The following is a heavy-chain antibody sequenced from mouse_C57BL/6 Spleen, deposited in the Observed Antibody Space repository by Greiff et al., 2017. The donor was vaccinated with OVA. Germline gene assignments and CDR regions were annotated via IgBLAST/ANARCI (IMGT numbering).Heavy chain of an antibody. CDR1: GFTFTSYW. V-gene: IGHV1-64*01. D-gene: IGHD1-1*01. J-gene: IGHJ3*01. CDR2: IRPSSGST. CDR3: RYYGSSYRCGY. Sequence: QVQLQQPGAELVKPGASVKLSCTASGFTFTSYWMPWVQQRPGQGLEWIGMIRPSSGSTNYTEKFKSKATLTVDKSSSTAYMQLSSLTSEDSAVDYCRYYGSSYRCGYWGQGTLVTVSA.